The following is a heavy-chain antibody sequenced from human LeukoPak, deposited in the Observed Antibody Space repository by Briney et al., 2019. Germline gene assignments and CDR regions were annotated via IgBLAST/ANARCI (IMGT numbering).Heavy chain of an antibody. V-gene: IGHV3-30-3*01. Sequence: GRSLRLSCAASGFTFSSYAMHWVRQAPGKGLEWVAVISYDGSNKYYADSVKGRFTISRDNSKNTLYLQMNSLRAEDTAVYYCARAGLTIFGVVVPVEGYMDVWGKGTTVTVSS. CDR2: ISYDGSNK. D-gene: IGHD3-3*01. J-gene: IGHJ6*03. CDR1: GFTFSSYA. CDR3: ARAGLTIFGVVVPVEGYMDV.